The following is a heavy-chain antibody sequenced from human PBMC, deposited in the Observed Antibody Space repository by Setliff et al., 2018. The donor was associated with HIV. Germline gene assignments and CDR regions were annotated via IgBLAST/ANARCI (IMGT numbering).Heavy chain of an antibody. CDR2: INGSGNT. V-gene: IGHV4-39*02. D-gene: IGHD2-15*01. Sequence: SETLSLTCIVSGGSISSTSYYWGWIRQPPGRGLKWIGSINGSGNTFYNPSLKNRVTIYVDTSKNQFSLRLNFVTAADTAVYYCARDDRCSGGCCYSYWGQGALVTVSS. CDR3: ARDDRCSGGCCYSY. J-gene: IGHJ4*02. CDR1: GGSISSTSYY.